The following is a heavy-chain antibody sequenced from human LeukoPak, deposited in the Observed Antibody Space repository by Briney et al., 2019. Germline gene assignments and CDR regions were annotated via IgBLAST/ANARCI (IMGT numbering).Heavy chain of an antibody. CDR2: INPNSGGT. D-gene: IGHD2-21*01. CDR1: GYTFTGYY. J-gene: IGHJ5*02. CDR3: ARAWALGENWFDP. Sequence: ASVKVSCKASGYTFTGYYKHWVRQAPGQGLEWMGWINPNSGGTNYAQKFQGRVTMTRDTSISTAYMELSRLRSDDTAVYYCARAWALGENWFDPWGQGTLVTVSS. V-gene: IGHV1-2*02.